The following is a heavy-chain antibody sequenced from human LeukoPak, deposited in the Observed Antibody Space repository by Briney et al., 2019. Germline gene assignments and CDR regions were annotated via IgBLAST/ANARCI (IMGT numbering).Heavy chain of an antibody. CDR1: GFPFGTYS. CDR3: ATYVPTPRRGLDY. D-gene: IGHD3-10*01. Sequence: GGSLRLSCAASGFPFGTYSMNWVRQAPGKGLEWVSSISSSPPYIFYADSVKGRFTISRDNAKNSLYLQMNSLTVEDTAIYYCATYVPTPRRGLDYWGQGTLVTVSS. V-gene: IGHV3-21*01. J-gene: IGHJ4*02. CDR2: ISSSPPYI.